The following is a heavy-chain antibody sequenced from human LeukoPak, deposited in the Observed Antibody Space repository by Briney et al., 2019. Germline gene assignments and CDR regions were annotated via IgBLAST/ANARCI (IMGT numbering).Heavy chain of an antibody. CDR3: ARGPTFDDPVRGGRAKHFDY. V-gene: IGHV4-30-2*01. CDR1: VGSISSGCYS. D-gene: IGHD3-10*01. CDR2: IYHSGST. J-gene: IGHJ4*02. Sequence: SETLSLTCAVSVGSISSGCYSWSWIRQPPGKGLEWIGYIYHSGSTYYNPSLKSRVTISVDRSKNQFSLKLSSVTAADTAVYYCARGPTFDDPVRGGRAKHFDYWGQGTLVTVSS.